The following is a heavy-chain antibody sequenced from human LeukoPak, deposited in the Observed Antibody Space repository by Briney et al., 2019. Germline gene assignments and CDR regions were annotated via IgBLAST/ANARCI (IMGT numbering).Heavy chain of an antibody. CDR3: ARGPYSSSWYK. CDR2: INHSGSP. Sequence: SETPSLTCAVYGGSFSGYYWSWIRQPPGKGLEWIGEINHSGSPNYNPSLKSRVTISVDTSKNQFSLKLSSVTAADTAVYYCARGPYSSSWYKWGQGTLVTVSS. J-gene: IGHJ4*02. V-gene: IGHV4-34*01. CDR1: GGSFSGYY. D-gene: IGHD6-13*01.